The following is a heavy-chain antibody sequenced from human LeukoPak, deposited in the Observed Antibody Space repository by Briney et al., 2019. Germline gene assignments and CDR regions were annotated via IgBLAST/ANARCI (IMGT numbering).Heavy chain of an antibody. Sequence: SETLSLTCTVSDGSVSTYYWSWIRQPPGKGLEWIGYIYYRGSTNYNSSLKSRVTISVDTPKNQFSLKLSSVTAADTAVYYCARQDHGMDVWGQGTTVTVSS. CDR2: IYYRGST. V-gene: IGHV4-59*08. CDR1: DGSVSTYY. J-gene: IGHJ6*02. CDR3: ARQDHGMDV.